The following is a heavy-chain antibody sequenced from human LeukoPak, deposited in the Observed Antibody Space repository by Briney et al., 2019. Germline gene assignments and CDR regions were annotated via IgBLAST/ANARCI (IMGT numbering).Heavy chain of an antibody. J-gene: IGHJ6*04. D-gene: IGHD5-12*01. V-gene: IGHV3-30*03. CDR2: ISYDGSNK. CDR1: GFTFSSYG. Sequence: GGSLRLSCAASGFTFSSYGMHWVRQAPGKGLEWVAVISYDGSNKYYADSVKGRFTISRDNSKNTLYLQMNSLRAEDTAVYYCARDPAHTWIHFNGMDVWGKGTTVTVSS. CDR3: ARDPAHTWIHFNGMDV.